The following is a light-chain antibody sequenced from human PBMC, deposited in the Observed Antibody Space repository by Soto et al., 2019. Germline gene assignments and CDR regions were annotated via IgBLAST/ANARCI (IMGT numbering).Light chain of an antibody. V-gene: IGKV3-20*01. CDR3: QQYGRSLWT. CDR1: QSVTSNF. CDR2: GAS. Sequence: EIVLTQSPGTLSLSPGERATLSCRASQSVTSNFLAWYQQRPGQAPRLLIYGASSRATGIPDRFSGSGFGTDFTLTISRLEPEDFAVYYCQQYGRSLWTFGQGTKVDIK. J-gene: IGKJ1*01.